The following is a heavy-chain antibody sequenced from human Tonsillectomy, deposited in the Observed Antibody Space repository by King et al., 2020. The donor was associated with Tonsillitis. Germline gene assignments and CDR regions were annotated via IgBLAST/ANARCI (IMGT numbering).Heavy chain of an antibody. D-gene: IGHD6-19*01. V-gene: IGHV3-30*19. CDR2: ISYDENRK. J-gene: IGHJ4*02. Sequence: VQLVESGGGVVQPGRSLRLSCVASGFTFSDYGVHWVRQAPGKGLEWVAVISYDENRKHYLDSVKGRFTISRDNSKSTLYLQMNSLRVEDTAVYYCARERLDSSAWVIDSWGQGTLVTVSS. CDR3: ARERLDSSAWVIDS. CDR1: GFTFSDYG.